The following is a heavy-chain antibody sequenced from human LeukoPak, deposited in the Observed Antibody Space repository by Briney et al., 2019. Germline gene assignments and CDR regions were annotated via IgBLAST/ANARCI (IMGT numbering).Heavy chain of an antibody. CDR2: IYYNGST. D-gene: IGHD1-1*01. CDR3: AREWGTGRFDP. V-gene: IGHV4-59*01. J-gene: IGHJ5*02. CDR1: GGSISSYY. Sequence: SETLSLTCTVSGGSISSYYWSWIRQPPGKGLEWIGYIYYNGSTNYNPSLKSRVTISVDTSKNQFSLKLSSVTAADTAVYYCAREWGTGRFDPWGQGTLVTVSS.